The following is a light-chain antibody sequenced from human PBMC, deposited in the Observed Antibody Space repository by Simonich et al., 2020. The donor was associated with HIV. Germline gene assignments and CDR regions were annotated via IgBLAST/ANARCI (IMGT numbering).Light chain of an antibody. CDR3: QQYNTYPWT. CDR1: QGFRSY. CDR2: QAS. V-gene: IGKV1-5*03. J-gene: IGKJ1*01. Sequence: DIQLTQFPSFLSASVGDRVTITCRASQGFRSYLAWYQQKPGKAPKLLIYQASSLERGVPSRFIGSGSGTEFTLTISSLQPDDFATYYCQQYNTYPWTFGQGTKVESK.